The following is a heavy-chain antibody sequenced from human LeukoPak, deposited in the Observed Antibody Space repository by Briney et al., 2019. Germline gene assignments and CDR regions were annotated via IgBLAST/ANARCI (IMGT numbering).Heavy chain of an antibody. D-gene: IGHD6-25*01. Sequence: GGSLRLSCAASGFTFSNYWMHWVRQAPGKGLVWVSRINSDESSTNYADSVKGRFTISGDNAKNTLFLQMHSLRAEDTAVYFCARRAAAGGYYDSWGQGTLVTVSS. CDR2: INSDESST. CDR1: GFTFSNYW. V-gene: IGHV3-74*01. CDR3: ARRAAAGGYYDS. J-gene: IGHJ4*02.